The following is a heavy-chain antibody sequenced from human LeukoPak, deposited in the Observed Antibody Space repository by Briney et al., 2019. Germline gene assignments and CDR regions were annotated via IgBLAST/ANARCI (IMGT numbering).Heavy chain of an antibody. J-gene: IGHJ5*02. D-gene: IGHD3-9*01. CDR1: GYTLTSYY. Sequence: ASVKVSCKASGYTLTSYYMHWVRQAPGQGLEWMGIINPSGGSTSYAQKFQGRVTMTRDTSTSTVYMELSSLRSEDTAVYYCARDQGPLRYFDWLLFGWFDPWGQGTLVTVSS. V-gene: IGHV1-46*01. CDR2: INPSGGST. CDR3: ARDQGPLRYFDWLLFGWFDP.